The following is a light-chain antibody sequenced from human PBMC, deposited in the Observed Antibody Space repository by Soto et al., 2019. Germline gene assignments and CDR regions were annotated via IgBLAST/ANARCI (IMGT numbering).Light chain of an antibody. J-gene: IGLJ1*01. V-gene: IGLV2-8*01. CDR1: SSDVGGYNY. CDR3: SSYAGSSNV. Sequence: QSVLTQPASVSGSPGQSITISCTGTSSDVGGYNYVSWYQQHPVKAPKLMIYEVSNRPSGVPDRFSGSKSGNTASLTVSGLQAEDEADYYCSSYAGSSNVFGTGTKVTVL. CDR2: EVS.